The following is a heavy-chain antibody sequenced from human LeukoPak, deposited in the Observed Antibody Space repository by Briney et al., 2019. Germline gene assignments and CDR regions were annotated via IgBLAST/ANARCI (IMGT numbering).Heavy chain of an antibody. CDR2: ISGNGDTT. CDR3: AKIPYSSGWVQNWFDP. J-gene: IGHJ5*02. V-gene: IGHV3-23*01. CDR1: GFTFSSYA. Sequence: GGSLRLSCAASGFTFSSYAMNWVRRAPGKGLEWVSGISGNGDTTYYADSVKGRFTISRDNSKNTLYLQMNSLRAEDTAVYYCAKIPYSSGWVQNWFDPWGQGTLVTVSS. D-gene: IGHD6-19*01.